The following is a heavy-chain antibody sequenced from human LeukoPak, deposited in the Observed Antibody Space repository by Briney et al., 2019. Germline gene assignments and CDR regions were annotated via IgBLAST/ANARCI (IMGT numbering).Heavy chain of an antibody. CDR1: GITLSNYG. CDR3: AKRGVVIRVFLVGFHKEAYYFDS. CDR2: LSGNGGGT. V-gene: IGHV3-23*01. Sequence: PGGSLKLSCAVSGITLSNYGMSWVRQAPGKGLEWVAGLSGNGGGTNYADSVQGRFTISRDNPKNTLYLQLNSPRTEARAVYFCAKRGVVIRVFLVGFHKEAYYFDSWGQGALVTVSS. J-gene: IGHJ4*02. D-gene: IGHD3-10*01.